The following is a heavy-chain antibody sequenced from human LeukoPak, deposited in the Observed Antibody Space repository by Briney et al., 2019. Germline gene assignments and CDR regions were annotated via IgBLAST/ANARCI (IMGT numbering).Heavy chain of an antibody. V-gene: IGHV3-33*01. J-gene: IGHJ4*02. D-gene: IGHD6-13*01. CDR2: IWYDGSNK. Sequence: GGSLRLSCAASGFTFSSYGMHWVRQAPGKGLEWGAVIWYDGSNKYYADPVKGRFTISRDNSKNTLYLQMNSLRAEDTAVYYCARDPWRTDSSSWADFDYWGQGTLVTVSS. CDR3: ARDPWRTDSSSWADFDY. CDR1: GFTFSSYG.